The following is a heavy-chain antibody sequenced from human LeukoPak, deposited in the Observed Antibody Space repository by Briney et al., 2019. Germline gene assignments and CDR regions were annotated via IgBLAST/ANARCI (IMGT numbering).Heavy chain of an antibody. CDR2: INPNTGGT. J-gene: IGHJ4*02. D-gene: IGHD6-6*01. V-gene: IGHV1-2*02. Sequence: ASVKVSCNASGYTFTGYYMHWVRQAPGQGLEWMGWINPNTGGTIYAQKFQGRVTMTRDTSIGTAYMELSRLRSDDTAVYYCARVFRSIAARLDFDYWGQGTLVTVSS. CDR3: ARVFRSIAARLDFDY. CDR1: GYTFTGYY.